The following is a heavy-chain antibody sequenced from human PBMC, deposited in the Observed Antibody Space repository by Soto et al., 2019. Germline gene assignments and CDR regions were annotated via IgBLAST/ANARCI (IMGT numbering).Heavy chain of an antibody. V-gene: IGHV4-31*03. CDR3: ARGQEGVVATH. D-gene: IGHD5-12*01. CDR1: GGSISSGGYY. Sequence: SETLSLTCTVSGGSISSGGYYWSWIRQHPGKGLEWIGYIYYSGSTNYSPSLRGRVTISSDTSNNQFSLRLNSVTAADTGVYYCARGQEGVVATHWDQGSLVTAPQ. CDR2: IYYSGST. J-gene: IGHJ4*02.